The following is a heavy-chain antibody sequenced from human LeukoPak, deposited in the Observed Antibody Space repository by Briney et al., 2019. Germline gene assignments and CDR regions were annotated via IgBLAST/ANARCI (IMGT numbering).Heavy chain of an antibody. CDR2: VSNTGRPT. CDR1: GFTFPSYV. J-gene: IGHJ5*02. Sequence: PGGSLRLSCAASGFTFPSYVMSWVRQAPGKGLEWVSTVSNTGRPTYYAESVKGRFTISRDNSQNTLYLQTNSLRAEDTAIYFCAKGLHSSSWYLGFDPWGQGTLVTVSS. V-gene: IGHV3-23*01. D-gene: IGHD6-13*01. CDR3: AKGLHSSSWYLGFDP.